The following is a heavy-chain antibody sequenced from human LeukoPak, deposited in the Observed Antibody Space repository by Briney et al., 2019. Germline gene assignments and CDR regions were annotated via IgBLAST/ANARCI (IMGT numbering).Heavy chain of an antibody. V-gene: IGHV4-59*08. Sequence: PSETLSLTCTVSGGSISSYYWSWIRQPPGKGLEWIGYIYYSGSTNYNPSLKSRVTISVDTSKNQFSLKLSSVTAADTAVYYCARATYYYGSGTSPHFDYWGQGTLVTVSS. D-gene: IGHD3-10*01. CDR3: ARATYYYGSGTSPHFDY. J-gene: IGHJ4*02. CDR2: IYYSGST. CDR1: GGSISSYY.